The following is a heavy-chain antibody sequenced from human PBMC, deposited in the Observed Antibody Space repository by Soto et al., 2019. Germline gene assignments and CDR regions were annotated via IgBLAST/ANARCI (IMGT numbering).Heavy chain of an antibody. CDR1: GFTFSSYG. V-gene: IGHV3-33*01. D-gene: IGHD6-19*01. J-gene: IGHJ6*02. CDR2: MWYDGSNK. CDR3: ARDPESSGWYDRYYYGMDV. Sequence: GGSLRLSCAASGFTFSSYGMHWVRQAPGKGLEWVAVMWYDGSNKYYADSVKGRFTISRDNSKNTLYLQMNSLRAEDTAVYYCARDPESSGWYDRYYYGMDVWGQGTTVTVSS.